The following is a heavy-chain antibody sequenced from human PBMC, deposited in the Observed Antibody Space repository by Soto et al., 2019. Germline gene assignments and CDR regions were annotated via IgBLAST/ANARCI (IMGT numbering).Heavy chain of an antibody. CDR2: INAGNGNT. J-gene: IGHJ6*02. CDR3: ARAEGIAVAGTYMDV. Sequence: ASVKVSCKASGYTFTSYVMHWVRQAPGQRLGWMGWINAGNGNTKYSQKFQGRVTITRDTSASTAYMELSSLRSEDTAVYYCARAEGIAVAGTYMDVWGQGTTVTVSS. CDR1: GYTFTSYV. D-gene: IGHD6-19*01. V-gene: IGHV1-3*01.